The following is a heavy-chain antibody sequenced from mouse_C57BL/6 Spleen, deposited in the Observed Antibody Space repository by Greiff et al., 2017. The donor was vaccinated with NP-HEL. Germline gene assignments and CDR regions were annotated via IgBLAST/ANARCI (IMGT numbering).Heavy chain of an antibody. Sequence: VQLQQPGAELVKPGASVKLSCKASGYTFTSYWMQWVKQRPGQGLEWIGEIDPSDSYTNYNQKFKGKATLTVDTSSSTAYMQLSSLTSEDSAVYYCARSNYYGRGAWFAYWGQGTPVTVSA. CDR1: GYTFTSYW. J-gene: IGHJ3*01. V-gene: IGHV1-50*01. D-gene: IGHD1-1*01. CDR2: IDPSDSYT. CDR3: ARSNYYGRGAWFAY.